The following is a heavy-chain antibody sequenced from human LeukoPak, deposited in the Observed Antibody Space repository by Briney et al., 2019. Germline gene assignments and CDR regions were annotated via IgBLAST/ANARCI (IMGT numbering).Heavy chain of an antibody. CDR2: IGGSGNTI. Sequence: PGGSLRLSCAASGFTFSYYRINWVRQAPGKGLEWVSYIGGSGNTIYYADSVKGRFTISRDNAKNSLYLQMNGLRDEDTAVYYCARKALGQGQYYFDFWGQGTLVTVSS. J-gene: IGHJ4*02. CDR3: ARKALGQGQYYFDF. CDR1: GFTFSYYR. D-gene: IGHD5-24*01. V-gene: IGHV3-48*02.